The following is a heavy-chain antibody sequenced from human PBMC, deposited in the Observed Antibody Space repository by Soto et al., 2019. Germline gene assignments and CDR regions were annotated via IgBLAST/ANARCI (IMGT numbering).Heavy chain of an antibody. J-gene: IGHJ3*02. CDR2: MNPNSGNT. D-gene: IGHD3-22*01. CDR3: TMIVVVDDAFDI. Sequence: ASVKVSCKASVYTFTSYDINWVRQATGQGLEWMGWMNPNSGNTGYAQKFQGRVTMTRDTSISTAYMELSSLRSEDTAVYYCTMIVVVDDAFDIWGQGTMVTVSS. CDR1: VYTFTSYD. V-gene: IGHV1-8*01.